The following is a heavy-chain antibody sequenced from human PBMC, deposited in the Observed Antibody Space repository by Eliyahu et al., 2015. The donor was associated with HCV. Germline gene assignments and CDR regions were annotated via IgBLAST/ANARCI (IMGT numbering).Heavy chain of an antibody. CDR3: AKLKSQGYGSGDYEDYFDT. D-gene: IGHD3-10*01. V-gene: IGHV3-23*01. CDR2: IGGSGDNT. Sequence: EVQLLESGGGLVQPGGSLXLSCVASGXXFNNXALXWXRQAPGKGLEWVSGIGGSGDNTHYIDSVKGRFTIFRDNSKNTLFLQMNDLRAEDTVLYYCAKLKSQGYGSGDYEDYFDTWGQGTLVTVSS. J-gene: IGHJ4*02. CDR1: GXXFNNXA.